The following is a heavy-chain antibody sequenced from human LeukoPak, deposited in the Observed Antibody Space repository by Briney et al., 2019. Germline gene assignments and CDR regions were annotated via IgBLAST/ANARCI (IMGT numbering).Heavy chain of an antibody. J-gene: IGHJ5*02. V-gene: IGHV3-21*01. CDR3: ARDSSGPWFDP. Sequence: GGSLIPSWAGSRFTFTSYGMHWVRQAPGKGLEWVSSITGSGSFVYYADSVKGRFTISRDNAKNSLFLQMNSLRAEDTAVYYCARDSSGPWFDPWGQGTLVTVSS. CDR2: ITGSGSFV. D-gene: IGHD6-6*01. CDR1: RFTFTSYG.